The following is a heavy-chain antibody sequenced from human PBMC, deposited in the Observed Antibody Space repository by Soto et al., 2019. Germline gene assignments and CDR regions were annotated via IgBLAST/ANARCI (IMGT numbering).Heavy chain of an antibody. J-gene: IGHJ4*02. CDR1: GFNFSNYA. Sequence: PGGSLRLSCAASGFNFSNYAMSWVRQAPGKGLQWVSSISSSSSYIYYADSVKGRFTISRDNAKNSLYLQMNSLRAEDTAVYYCARAPGGNFRPYYFDYWGQGTLVTVSS. CDR2: ISSSSSYI. CDR3: ARAPGGNFRPYYFDY. D-gene: IGHD2-21*02. V-gene: IGHV3-21*01.